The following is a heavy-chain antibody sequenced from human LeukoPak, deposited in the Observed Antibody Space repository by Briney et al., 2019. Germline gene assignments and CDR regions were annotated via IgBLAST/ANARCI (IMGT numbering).Heavy chain of an antibody. J-gene: IGHJ6*02. CDR1: GYTFTSYG. CDR2: ISAYNGNT. CDR3: ATVAATTDGYYXGMDV. Sequence: ASVKVSCKASGYTFTSYGISWVRQAPGQGLEWMGWISAYNGNTNYAQKLQGRITMTTDTSTSTAYMELRSLRSDDTAVYYCATVAATTDGYYXGMDVWGQGTTVTVSS. D-gene: IGHD2-15*01. V-gene: IGHV1-18*01.